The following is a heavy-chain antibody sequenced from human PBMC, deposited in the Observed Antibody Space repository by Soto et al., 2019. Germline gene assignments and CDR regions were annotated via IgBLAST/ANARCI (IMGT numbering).Heavy chain of an antibody. CDR2: VNGDGSST. D-gene: IGHD3-16*01. V-gene: IGHV3-74*01. Sequence: EVQLVESGGASVQPGGSLRLSCAASGFSLSKYWMHWVRQAPGKGLEWVSRVNGDGSSTTYADSVSGRFIISRDNAKNTVFLQMGSLSADETARYYCARGGSTDFYGLLDLWGQGTQVIVSS. J-gene: IGHJ5*02. CDR1: GFSLSKYW. CDR3: ARGGSTDFYGLLDL.